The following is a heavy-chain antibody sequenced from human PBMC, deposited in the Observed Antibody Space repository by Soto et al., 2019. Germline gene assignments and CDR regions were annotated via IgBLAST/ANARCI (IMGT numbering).Heavy chain of an antibody. Sequence: GGSLRLSCAASGFTFSSYGLTWVRQAPGKGLEWVSAISVSGGNTYYADSVKGRFTISRDSSKNTLYLQMNSLRAEDTAVYYCAKAGGATVDCWGQGTLVTVSS. CDR3: AKAGGATVDC. D-gene: IGHD1-26*01. J-gene: IGHJ4*02. CDR1: GFTFSSYG. CDR2: ISVSGGNT. V-gene: IGHV3-23*01.